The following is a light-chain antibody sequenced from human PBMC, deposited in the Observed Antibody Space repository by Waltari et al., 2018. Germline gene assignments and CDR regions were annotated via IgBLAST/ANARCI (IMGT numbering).Light chain of an antibody. CDR2: EDS. Sequence: QSVLTQPPSVSAAPGRRATISCPGASPNIGKNFVSWYRPFPGTAPKLLIYEDSERPSGIPGRFSGSKSGTSATLDITGLQAGDEADYYCGTWDSSLSGAVFGGGTHLTVL. V-gene: IGLV1-51*02. CDR1: SPNIGKNF. CDR3: GTWDSSLSGAV. J-gene: IGLJ7*01.